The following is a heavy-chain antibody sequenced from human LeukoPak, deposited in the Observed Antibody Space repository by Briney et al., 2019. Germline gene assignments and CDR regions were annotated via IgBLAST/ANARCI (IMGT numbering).Heavy chain of an antibody. D-gene: IGHD5-18*01. Sequence: GGSLRLSCAASGFSFSTYGMYWVRQAPGKGLEWVSYIRYDGGTKYYADSVKGRFTISRDNSKNTLYLQMNSLRAEDTAVYYCAKGGRGYSYGSLDYWGQGTLVTVSS. J-gene: IGHJ4*02. CDR2: IRYDGGTK. CDR1: GFSFSTYG. CDR3: AKGGRGYSYGSLDY. V-gene: IGHV3-30*02.